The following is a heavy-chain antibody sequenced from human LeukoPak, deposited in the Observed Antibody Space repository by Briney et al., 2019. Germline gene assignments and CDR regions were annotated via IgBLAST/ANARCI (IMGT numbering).Heavy chain of an antibody. CDR2: IVPISGIA. CDR3: ARGLQYQLFKALRYYYMDV. Sequence: SVKVSCKASGGTFSSHAIAWVRQAPGQGPEWMGGIVPISGIAEYAQKFQGRVTITADESASTAYMELRSLTSDDTAVYYCARGLQYQLFKALRYYYMDVWGEGTTVTVSS. J-gene: IGHJ6*03. D-gene: IGHD2-2*01. CDR1: GGTFSSHA. V-gene: IGHV1-69*13.